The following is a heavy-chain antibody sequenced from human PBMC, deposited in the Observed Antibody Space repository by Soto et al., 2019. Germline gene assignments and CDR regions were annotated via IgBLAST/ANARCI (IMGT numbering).Heavy chain of an antibody. J-gene: IGHJ4*02. V-gene: IGHV5-51*01. CDR1: GYSFTSYW. D-gene: IGHD3-22*01. CDR3: ARKKGEYYYDSSGYIPLGFDY. Sequence: PGESLKISCKGSGYSFTSYWIGWVRQMPGKGLEWMGIIYPGDSDTRYSPSFQGQVTISADKSISTAYLQWSSLKASDTAMYYCARKKGEYYYDSSGYIPLGFDYWGQGTLVTVSS. CDR2: IYPGDSDT.